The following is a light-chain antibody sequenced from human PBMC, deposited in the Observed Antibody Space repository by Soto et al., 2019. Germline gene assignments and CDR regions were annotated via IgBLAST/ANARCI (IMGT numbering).Light chain of an antibody. CDR3: QQYNSYSPWT. CDR1: QSISSW. CDR2: DAS. J-gene: IGKJ1*01. Sequence: DIQMTQSPSTLSASVGDRVTITCRASQSISSWLAWYQQKPGKAPKLLIYDASSLESGVPSRFSGSGPGTEFTLTISSRQPDDFATYYCQQYNSYSPWTFGQGTKVEIK. V-gene: IGKV1-5*01.